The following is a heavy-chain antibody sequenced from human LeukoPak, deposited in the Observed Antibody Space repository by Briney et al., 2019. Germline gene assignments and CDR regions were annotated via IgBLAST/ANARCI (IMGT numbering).Heavy chain of an antibody. CDR1: GGSFSGYY. CDR2: INHSGST. Sequence: SETLSLTCAVYGGSFSGYYWSWIRQPPGKGVGWIGEINHSGSTNYNPSLKSRVTISVDTSKNQFSLKLSSVTAADTAVYYCARWPRYRGYSYGYGGSFDYWGQGTLVTVSS. V-gene: IGHV4-34*01. J-gene: IGHJ4*02. CDR3: ARWPRYRGYSYGYGGSFDY. D-gene: IGHD5-18*01.